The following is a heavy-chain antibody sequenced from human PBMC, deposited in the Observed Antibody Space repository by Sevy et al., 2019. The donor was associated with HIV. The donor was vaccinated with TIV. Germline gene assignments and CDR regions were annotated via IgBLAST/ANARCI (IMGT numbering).Heavy chain of an antibody. CDR2: IYTSGST. CDR1: GGSISSYY. D-gene: IGHD2-2*01. Sequence: SETLSLTCTVSGGSISSYYWSWIRQPAGKGLEWIGRIYTSGSTNYNPSLKSRVTMSVDTSKNQFSLKLSPVTAADTAVYYCARYAHPLALLGYCSSTSCLNWFDPWGQGTLVTVSS. J-gene: IGHJ5*02. CDR3: ARYAHPLALLGYCSSTSCLNWFDP. V-gene: IGHV4-4*07.